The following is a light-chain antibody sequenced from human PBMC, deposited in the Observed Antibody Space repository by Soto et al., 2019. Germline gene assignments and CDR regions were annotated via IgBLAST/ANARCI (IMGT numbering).Light chain of an antibody. CDR2: GAS. V-gene: IGKV3-15*01. CDR3: QHYNNWPPPWT. CDR1: QSVSSS. J-gene: IGKJ1*01. Sequence: EIVMTQSPATLSVSRGERATRSCRASQSVSSSLAWYQQKPGQAPRLLIYGASTRATGIPARFSGSGSGTEFPLTLSSLQSEDFAVFFWQHYNNWPPPWTFRQGTQV.